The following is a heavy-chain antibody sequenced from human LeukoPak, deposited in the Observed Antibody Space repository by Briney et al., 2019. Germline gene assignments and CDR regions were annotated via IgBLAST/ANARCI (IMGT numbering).Heavy chain of an antibody. Sequence: ASVKVSCKASGYTFTGYYMHWVRQAPGQGLEWMGWINPNSGGTNYAQKLQGRVTMTRDTSISTAYMELSRLRSDDTAVYYCARVGPLPTPGPIDYWGQGTLVTVSS. V-gene: IGHV1-2*02. CDR1: GYTFTGYY. J-gene: IGHJ4*02. CDR2: INPNSGGT. CDR3: ARVGPLPTPGPIDY.